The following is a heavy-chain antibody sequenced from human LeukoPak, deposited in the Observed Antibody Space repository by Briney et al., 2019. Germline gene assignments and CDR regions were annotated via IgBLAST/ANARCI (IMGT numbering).Heavy chain of an antibody. J-gene: IGHJ4*02. V-gene: IGHV3-74*01. CDR1: GFTFSRSW. D-gene: IGHD3-3*01. Sequence: GGSLRLSCAASGFTFSRSWMHWVRQAPGKGLVWISRINSDGSRINYADSVKGRFTISRDNAMNTLYLQMNSLRAEDTAVYYCARDRPRITVFGATTESSIFDYWGQGTLVTVSS. CDR3: ARDRPRITVFGATTESSIFDY. CDR2: INSDGSRI.